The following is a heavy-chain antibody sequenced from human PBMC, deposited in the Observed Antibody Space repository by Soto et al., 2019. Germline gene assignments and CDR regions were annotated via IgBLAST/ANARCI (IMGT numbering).Heavy chain of an antibody. CDR3: ARNPAAGKYYYYYYGMDV. Sequence: QVQLQESGPGLVKPSQTLSLTCTVSGGSISSGGYYWSWIRQHPGKGLEWIGYIYYSGSTYYNPSLKSRVTISVDTSKNQFSLKLSSVTAADTAVYYCARNPAAGKYYYYYYGMDVWGQGTTVTVSS. V-gene: IGHV4-31*03. J-gene: IGHJ6*02. D-gene: IGHD6-13*01. CDR2: IYYSGST. CDR1: GGSISSGGYY.